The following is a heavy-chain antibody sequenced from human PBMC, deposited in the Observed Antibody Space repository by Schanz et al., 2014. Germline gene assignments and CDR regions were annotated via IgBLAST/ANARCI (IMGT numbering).Heavy chain of an antibody. CDR3: ARDSGPYYDKSMDV. J-gene: IGHJ6*02. CDR2: IWNNGVTK. D-gene: IGHD3-9*01. Sequence: QAQLMESGGGVVQPGTSLILSCSVSGFSLNTYGIHWFRQPAGKGLEWVAVIWNNGVTKYYADSVKGRFTISRDNAKKTLSLQMNSLRAEDTALYYCARDSGPYYDKSMDVWGQGTTVAVSS. V-gene: IGHV3-33*01. CDR1: GFSLNTYG.